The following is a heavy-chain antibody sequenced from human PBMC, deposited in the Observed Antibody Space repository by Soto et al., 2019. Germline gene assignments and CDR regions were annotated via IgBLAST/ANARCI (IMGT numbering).Heavy chain of an antibody. Sequence: QVQLVQSGAEVKKPGASVKVSCKASGYTFTNYDIHWVRQATGQGLEWMGWMNTNTGDTDYAQKFQDKVTMTRNTSISTAYMDLSSLRSEDTAKYYCARRVSTLDYWGQGTLVTVSS. CDR1: GYTFTNYD. V-gene: IGHV1-8*01. CDR3: ARRVSTLDY. D-gene: IGHD3-3*01. CDR2: MNTNTGDT. J-gene: IGHJ4*02.